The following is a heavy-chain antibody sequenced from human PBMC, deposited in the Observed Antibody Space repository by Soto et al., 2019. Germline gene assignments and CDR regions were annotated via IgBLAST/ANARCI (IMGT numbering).Heavy chain of an antibody. CDR1: SGSFSGYY. D-gene: IGHD3-16*01. Sequence: SETLSLTCAVYSGSFSGYYWSWIRQPPGKGLEWIGEIYHGLSIVYNPSLKSRVTISEDSSKNQFSLKLSSVTAADTAVYYCARHGGYYFDYWGQGTLVTVSS. CDR2: IYHGLSI. V-gene: IGHV4-34*01. CDR3: ARHGGYYFDY. J-gene: IGHJ4*02.